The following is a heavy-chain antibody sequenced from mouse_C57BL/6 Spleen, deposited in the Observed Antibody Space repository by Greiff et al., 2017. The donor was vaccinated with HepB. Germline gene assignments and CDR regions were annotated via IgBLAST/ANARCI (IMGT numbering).Heavy chain of an antibody. V-gene: IGHV5-17*01. J-gene: IGHJ2*01. CDR2: ISSGSSTI. CDR1: GFTFSDYG. D-gene: IGHD1-1*01. CDR3: ARETTVVATSVYFDY. Sequence: EVQGVESGGGLVKPGGSLKLSCAASGFTFSDYGMHWVRQAPEKGLEWVAYISSGSSTIYYADTVKGRFTITRDNAKNTLFLQMTSLRSEDTAMYYCARETTVVATSVYFDYWGQGTTLTVSS.